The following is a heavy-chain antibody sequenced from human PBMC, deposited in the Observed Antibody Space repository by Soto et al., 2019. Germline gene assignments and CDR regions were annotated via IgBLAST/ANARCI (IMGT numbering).Heavy chain of an antibody. CDR3: AHRGYLNGNWDRGFRDY. V-gene: IGHV2-5*02. CDR1: GFSLSTSGVG. CDR2: IYWDDDK. Sequence: QITLKESGPPRVRPTQPLTLTCTFSGFSLSTSGVGVAWIRQTPGKALEWLAVIYWDDDKRYNPSLRNRLSSTKDNSNHQVVLTMADMDTEDTGTYFCAHRGYLNGNWDRGFRDYWGQGTLVTISS. J-gene: IGHJ4*02. D-gene: IGHD2-15*01.